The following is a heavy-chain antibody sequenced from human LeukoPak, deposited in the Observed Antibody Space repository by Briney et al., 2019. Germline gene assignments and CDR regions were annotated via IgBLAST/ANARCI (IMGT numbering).Heavy chain of an antibody. J-gene: IGHJ5*02. V-gene: IGHV3-23*01. D-gene: IGHD3-22*01. CDR2: ISTSGRT. CDR1: GFTFSSYG. Sequence: PGGSLRLSCAASGFTFSSYGMHWVRQAPGKGLEWVSLISTSGRTHYADSVQGRFTISRDNSKNTLSLHMNSLRAEDTAVYYCARDLDSSGYYHVVDPWGQGALVTVSS. CDR3: ARDLDSSGYYHVVDP.